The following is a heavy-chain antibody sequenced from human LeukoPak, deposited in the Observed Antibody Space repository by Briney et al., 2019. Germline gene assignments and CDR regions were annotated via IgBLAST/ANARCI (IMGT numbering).Heavy chain of an antibody. Sequence: PSETLSLTCTVSGGSISSYYWSWIRQTPGKGLEWIGYIYYSGSTNYNPSLKSRVTISVDTSKNQFSLKLSSVTAADTAVYYCARRGDSSPVFDYWGQGTLVTVSS. CDR3: ARRGDSSPVFDY. D-gene: IGHD5-18*01. CDR1: GGSISSYY. CDR2: IYYSGST. J-gene: IGHJ4*02. V-gene: IGHV4-59*08.